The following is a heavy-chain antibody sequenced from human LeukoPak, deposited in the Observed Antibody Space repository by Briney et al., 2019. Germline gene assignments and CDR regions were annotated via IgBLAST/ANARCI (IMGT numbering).Heavy chain of an antibody. V-gene: IGHV3-30*14. D-gene: IGHD3-22*01. J-gene: IGHJ4*02. CDR1: GFTFSSYA. CDR2: ISYDGSNK. Sequence: PGGSLRLSCAASGFTFSSYAMHWVRQAPGKGLEWVAVISYDGSNKYYADSVKGRFTISRENAKNSLYLQMNSLRAGDTAVYYCAQGPSSGYYSNWGQGTLVTVSS. CDR3: AQGPSSGYYSN.